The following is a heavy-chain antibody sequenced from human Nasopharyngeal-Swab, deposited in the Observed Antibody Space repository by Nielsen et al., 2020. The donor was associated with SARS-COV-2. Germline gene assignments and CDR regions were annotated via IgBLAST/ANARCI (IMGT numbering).Heavy chain of an antibody. Sequence: GESLKISCAASEFIFTTYAMAWVRQAPGKGLEWVSGITASGGAYYADSVKGRFTISRDNSKNTLYLQMNSLRAEDTAVYYCAKEGNWKGNDYWGQGALVTVSS. D-gene: IGHD1-1*01. CDR3: AKEGNWKGNDY. V-gene: IGHV3-23*01. CDR2: ITASGGA. J-gene: IGHJ4*02. CDR1: EFIFTTYA.